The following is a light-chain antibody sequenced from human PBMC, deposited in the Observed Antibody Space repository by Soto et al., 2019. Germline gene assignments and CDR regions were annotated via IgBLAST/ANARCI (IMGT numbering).Light chain of an antibody. V-gene: IGLV2-14*03. CDR2: EVS. J-gene: IGLJ3*02. CDR3: SSHTSSSIWV. CDR1: SSDVGDYNF. Sequence: QLVLTQPASVSGSPGQSITISCTGTSSDVGDYNFVSWYQQLPGKAPKLMIYEVSHRPSGVSNRFSGSKSGNTASLTSSGLLAEDEDHYYCSSHTSSSIWVFGGGTKLTVL.